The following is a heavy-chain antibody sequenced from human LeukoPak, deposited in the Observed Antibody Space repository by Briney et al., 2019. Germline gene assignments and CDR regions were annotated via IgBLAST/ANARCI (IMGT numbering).Heavy chain of an antibody. D-gene: IGHD3-10*01. V-gene: IGHV4-34*01. CDR1: GGSLWSYY. J-gene: IGHJ4*01. CDR3: ARAPYGSGSYAY. CDR2: INHSGST. Sequence: SETLPLTCTVSGGSLWSYYWSWIRQPPGKGLEWIGEINHSGSTNYNPSLKSRVTISVDTSKNQFSLKLSSVTAADTAVYYCARAPYGSGSYAYWGQEPWSPSPQ.